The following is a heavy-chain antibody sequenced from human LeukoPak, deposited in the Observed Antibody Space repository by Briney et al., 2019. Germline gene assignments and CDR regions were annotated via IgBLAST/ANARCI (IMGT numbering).Heavy chain of an antibody. D-gene: IGHD6-13*01. CDR1: GFTVSSNY. Sequence: PGGSLRLSCAASGFTVSSNYMSWVRQAPGKGLEWVAVISYDGSNKYYADSVKGRFTISRDNSKNTLYLQMNSLRAEDTAVYYCATPPYSSSWELGGGFDYWGQGTLVTVSS. CDR2: ISYDGSNK. CDR3: ATPPYSSSWELGGGFDY. J-gene: IGHJ4*02. V-gene: IGHV3-30*03.